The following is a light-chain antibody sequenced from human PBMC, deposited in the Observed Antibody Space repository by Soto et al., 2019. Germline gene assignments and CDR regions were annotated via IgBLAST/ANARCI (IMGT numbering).Light chain of an antibody. CDR3: HQYGSSPRT. CDR2: DTS. V-gene: IGKV3-20*01. CDR1: QSVSSSH. J-gene: IGKJ1*01. Sequence: EVELTQSPGTLSLSPGERATLSCRASQSVSSSHLAWYQQKRGQAPRLLIYDTSTRATGIPDRFSGSGSGTDFTLTISRPEPEDFAVYYCHQYGSSPRTFGPGTKVDIK.